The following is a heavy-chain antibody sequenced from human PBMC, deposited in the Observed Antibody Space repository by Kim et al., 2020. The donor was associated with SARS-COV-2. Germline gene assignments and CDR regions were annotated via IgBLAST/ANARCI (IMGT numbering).Heavy chain of an antibody. CDR2: IYPGDSDS. CDR1: GYGFTDYW. CDR3: ARLSWSSGYYCEY. D-gene: IGHD3-22*01. J-gene: IGHJ4*02. V-gene: IGHV5-51*01. Sequence: GESLKISCRASGYGFTDYWIGWVRQIPGKGLEWLGIIYPGDSDSRYSPSFQGQVTFSADKSISTAYLQWSSLKASDTAMYYCARLSWSSGYYCEYWGQGTLVTVSS.